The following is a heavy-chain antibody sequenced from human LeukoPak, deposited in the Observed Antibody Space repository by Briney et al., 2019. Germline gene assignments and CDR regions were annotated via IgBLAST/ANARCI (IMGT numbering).Heavy chain of an antibody. D-gene: IGHD2-2*01. CDR3: AAEDIVVVPAAEGTFPFDY. CDR2: ISSSSSTI. CDR1: GFTFSSYS. Sequence: GGSLRLSCAASGFTFSSYSMNWVRQAPGKGLEWVSYISSSSSTIYYADSVKGRFTISRDNAKNSLYLQMNSLRAEDTAVYYCAAEDIVVVPAAEGTFPFDYWGQGTLVTVSS. J-gene: IGHJ4*02. V-gene: IGHV3-48*01.